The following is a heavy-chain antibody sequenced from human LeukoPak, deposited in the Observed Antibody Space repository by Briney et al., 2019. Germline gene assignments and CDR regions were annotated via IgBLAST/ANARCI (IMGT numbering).Heavy chain of an antibody. CDR3: GTSMTTMTTWFDY. D-gene: IGHD4-17*01. J-gene: IGHJ4*02. Sequence: PSETLSLTCSVSDGSIRSSSYYWGWIRQPPGKGLEWIATIYYSGSTYYNPSLKSRVTISVDTSKNQFSLILNSVTAADTAVYYCGTSMTTMTTWFDYWGQGTLVTVSS. CDR2: IYYSGST. CDR1: DGSIRSSSYY. V-gene: IGHV4-39*01.